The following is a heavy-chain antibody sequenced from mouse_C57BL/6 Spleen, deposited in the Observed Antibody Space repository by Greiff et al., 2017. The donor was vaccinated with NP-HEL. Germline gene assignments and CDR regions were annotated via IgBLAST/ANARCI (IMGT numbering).Heavy chain of an antibody. J-gene: IGHJ2*01. CDR3: ARPYNGSSFDY. Sequence: VKLMESGPELVKPGASVKISCKASGYAFSSSWMNWVKQRPGQGLEWIGRIYPGDGDTNYNGKFKGKATLTADKSSSTAYMQLSSLTSEDSAVYFCARPYNGSSFDYWGQGTTLTVSS. CDR2: IYPGDGDT. D-gene: IGHD1-1*01. CDR1: GYAFSSSW. V-gene: IGHV1-82*01.